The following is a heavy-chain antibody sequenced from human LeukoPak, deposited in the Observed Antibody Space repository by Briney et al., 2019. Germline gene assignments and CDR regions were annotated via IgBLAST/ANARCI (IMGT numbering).Heavy chain of an antibody. CDR1: GYTFTSYD. J-gene: IGHJ6*02. D-gene: IGHD6-6*01. CDR3: ARVEYSSYYYYGMDV. V-gene: IGHV1-8*01. CDR2: MNPNSGNP. Sequence: ASVKVSCKASGYTFTSYDINWVRQATDQGLEWMGWMNPNSGNPGYAQKFQGRVTMTRNTSISTAYMELSSLRSEDTAVYYCARVEYSSYYYYGMDVWGQGTTVTVSS.